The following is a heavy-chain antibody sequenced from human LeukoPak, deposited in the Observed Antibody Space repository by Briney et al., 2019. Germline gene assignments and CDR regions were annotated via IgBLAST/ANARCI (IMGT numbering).Heavy chain of an antibody. J-gene: IGHJ4*02. CDR3: GRVRDGYIDY. D-gene: IGHD5-24*01. CDR1: GYTFTDYY. Sequence: ASVKLSCETSGYTFTDYYVHWARQAPGQGLEWVGWVNPGTRGTVYAQRFQGRVTMTRDTSISTAYMELIALTSDDTAVYYCGRVRDGYIDYWGQGTLVTVSS. V-gene: IGHV1-2*02. CDR2: VNPGTRGT.